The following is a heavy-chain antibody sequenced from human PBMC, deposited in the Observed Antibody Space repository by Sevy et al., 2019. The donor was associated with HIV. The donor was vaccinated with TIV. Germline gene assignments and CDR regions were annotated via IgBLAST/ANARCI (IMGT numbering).Heavy chain of an antibody. CDR3: ARDGGTVTTPGYFDY. Sequence: SETLSLTSAVSGGSISTGAYSWNWIRQSPGKGLEWIGYIYHTGSSYYNPSLKSRVTISVDRSKNQFSLKLNSLTAADTAVYYCARDGGTVTTPGYFDYWSQGTLVTVSS. CDR1: GGSISTGAYS. CDR2: IYHTGSS. D-gene: IGHD4-17*01. J-gene: IGHJ4*02. V-gene: IGHV4-30-2*06.